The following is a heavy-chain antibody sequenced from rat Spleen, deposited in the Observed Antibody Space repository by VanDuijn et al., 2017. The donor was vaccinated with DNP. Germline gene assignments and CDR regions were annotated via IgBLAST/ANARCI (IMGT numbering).Heavy chain of an antibody. CDR1: GFTFSTLP. Sequence: EVQLVESGGGLVQPGRSMKLSCAASGFTFSTLPMAWVRQAPTKGLEWVASISTNGGSTYYRDSVKGRFTISRDNAKSTLYLQMNSLRSEDTATYYCKVGARYWGQGVMVTVSS. CDR2: ISTNGGST. J-gene: IGHJ2*01. D-gene: IGHD5-1*01. CDR3: KVGARY. V-gene: IGHV5-46*01.